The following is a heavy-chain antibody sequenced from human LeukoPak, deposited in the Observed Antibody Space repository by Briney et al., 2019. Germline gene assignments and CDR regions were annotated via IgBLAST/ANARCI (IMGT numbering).Heavy chain of an antibody. CDR2: INPNSGGT. J-gene: IGHJ4*02. CDR1: GYTFTGYY. V-gene: IGHV1-2*02. CDR3: ARMRGYSYGYEFDY. D-gene: IGHD5-18*01. Sequence: ASVKVSCKASGYTFTGYYMHWVRQAPGQGLEWMGWINPNSGGTNYAQKFQGRVTMTRDTSISTAYMELSRLRSDDTAVYYCARMRGYSYGYEFDYWGQGTLATVSS.